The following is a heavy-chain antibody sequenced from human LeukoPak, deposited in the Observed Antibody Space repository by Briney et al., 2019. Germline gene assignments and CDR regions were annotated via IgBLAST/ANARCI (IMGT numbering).Heavy chain of an antibody. CDR1: GFTFSSYA. CDR3: AKGEEFGYYYDSSGYYNC. J-gene: IGHJ4*02. Sequence: GGSLRLSCAASGFTFSSYAMSWVRQAPGKGLEWVSAISGSGGSTYYADSVKGRFTISRDNSKNTLYLQMNSLRAEDTAVYYCAKGEEFGYYYDSSGYYNCWGQGTLVTVSS. CDR2: ISGSGGST. V-gene: IGHV3-23*01. D-gene: IGHD3-22*01.